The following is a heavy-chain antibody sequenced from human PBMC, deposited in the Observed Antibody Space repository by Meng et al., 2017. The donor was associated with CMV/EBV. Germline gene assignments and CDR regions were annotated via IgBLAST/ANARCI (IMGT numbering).Heavy chain of an antibody. V-gene: IGHV1-69*10. J-gene: IGHJ4*02. CDR1: GGTFSSYA. CDR2: IIPILGIA. D-gene: IGHD3-9*01. CDR3: AREGIRYFDWLLPGYYFDY. Sequence: SVKVSCKASGGTFSSYAISWVRQAPGQGLEWMGGIIPILGIANYAQKFQGRVTITADKSTSTAYMELSSLRSEDTAVYYCAREGIRYFDWLLPGYYFDYWGQGTLVTVS.